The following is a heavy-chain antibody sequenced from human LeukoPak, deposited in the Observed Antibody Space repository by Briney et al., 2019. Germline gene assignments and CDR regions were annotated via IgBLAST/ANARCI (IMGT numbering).Heavy chain of an antibody. J-gene: IGHJ6*03. CDR2: ISAYNGNT. Sequence: ASVKVSCKASGYTFTSYGISWVRQAPGQGLEWMGWISAYNGNTNYAQKLQGRVTMTTDTSTSTAYMELRSLRSDDTAVYYCARDRKTTVVYYYYYYYMDVWGKGTTVTISS. D-gene: IGHD4-23*01. CDR1: GYTFTSYG. CDR3: ARDRKTTVVYYYYYYYMDV. V-gene: IGHV1-18*01.